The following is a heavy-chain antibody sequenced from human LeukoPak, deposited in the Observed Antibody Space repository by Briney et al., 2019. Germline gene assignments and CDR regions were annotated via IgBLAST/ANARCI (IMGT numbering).Heavy chain of an antibody. D-gene: IGHD6-19*01. Sequence: GGSLRLSCAASGFTFSSYGMNWVRQAPGKGLEWVSYISSSAGTIYYADSVKGRFIISRDNAKNSLYLQMNSLRAEDTAVYYCATTVAGYPDDYFDYWGQGTLVTVSS. V-gene: IGHV3-48*03. CDR2: ISSSAGTI. J-gene: IGHJ4*02. CDR1: GFTFSSYG. CDR3: ATTVAGYPDDYFDY.